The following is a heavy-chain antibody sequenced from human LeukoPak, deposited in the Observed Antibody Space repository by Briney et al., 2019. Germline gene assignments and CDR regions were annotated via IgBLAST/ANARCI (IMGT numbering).Heavy chain of an antibody. V-gene: IGHV4-61*01. D-gene: IGHD3-10*01. Sequence: SETLSLTCTVSGYSISSGYYWSWIRQPPGKGLEWIGYIYYSGSTNYNPSLKSRVTISVDMSKNQFSLKLSSVTAADTAVYYCARGRSSMVRGYYYYYMDVWGKGTTVTISS. J-gene: IGHJ6*03. CDR3: ARGRSSMVRGYYYYYMDV. CDR1: GYSISSGYY. CDR2: IYYSGST.